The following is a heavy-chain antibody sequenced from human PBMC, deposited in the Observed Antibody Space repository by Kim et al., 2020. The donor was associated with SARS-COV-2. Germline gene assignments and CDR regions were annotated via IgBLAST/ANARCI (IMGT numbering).Heavy chain of an antibody. CDR1: GGSISSSNW. CDR2: IYHSGST. D-gene: IGHD3-9*01. CDR3: ARDRGAGNYDILTGPKEGDY. Sequence: SETLSLTCAVSGGSISSSNWWSWVRQPPGKGLEWIGEIYHSGSTNYNPSLKSRVTISVDKSKNQLSLKLSSVTAADTAVYYCARDRGAGNYDILTGPKEGDYWGQGTLVTVSS. J-gene: IGHJ4*02. V-gene: IGHV4-4*02.